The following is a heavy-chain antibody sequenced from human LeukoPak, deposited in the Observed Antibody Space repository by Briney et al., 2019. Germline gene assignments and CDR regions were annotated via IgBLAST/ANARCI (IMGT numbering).Heavy chain of an antibody. CDR1: GFTFGSYA. CDR3: ATWELLDY. CDR2: ISYDGSNK. V-gene: IGHV3-30-3*01. J-gene: IGHJ4*02. Sequence: PGGSLRLSCAASGFTFGSYAMHWVRQAPGKGLEWVAVISYDGSNKYYADSVKGRFTISRDNSKNTLYLQMNSLRAEDTAVYYCATWELLDYWGQGTLVTVSS. D-gene: IGHD1-26*01.